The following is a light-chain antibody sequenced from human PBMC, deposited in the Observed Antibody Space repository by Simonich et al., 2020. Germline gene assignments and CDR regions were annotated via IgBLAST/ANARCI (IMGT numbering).Light chain of an antibody. J-gene: IGKJ3*01. V-gene: IGKV1-9*01. CDR2: AAS. CDR3: QQLNSYPF. CDR1: QGISSY. Sequence: DIQLTQSPSFLSASVGDRVTITCLASQGISSYLAWYQQKPGKAPKLLIYAASTLQSGVPSRVSGSGSGTEFTLTISSLQPEDFATYYCQQLNSYPFFGPGTKVDIK.